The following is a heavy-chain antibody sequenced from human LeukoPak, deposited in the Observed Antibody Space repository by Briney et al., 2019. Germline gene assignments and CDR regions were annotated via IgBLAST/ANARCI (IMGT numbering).Heavy chain of an antibody. CDR1: GFTFSSYA. Sequence: GGSLRLSCAASGFTFSSYAMHWVRQAPGKGLEWVAVISYDGSNKYYADSVKGRFTISRDNSKNTLYLQMNSLRAEDTAVYYCAREADIVVVVAAHDDCLDYWGQGTLVTVSS. CDR3: AREADIVVVVAAHDDCLDY. D-gene: IGHD2-15*01. CDR2: ISYDGSNK. J-gene: IGHJ4*02. V-gene: IGHV3-30-3*01.